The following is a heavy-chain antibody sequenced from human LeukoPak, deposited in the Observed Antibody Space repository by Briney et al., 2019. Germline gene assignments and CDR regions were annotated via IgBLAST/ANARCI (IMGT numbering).Heavy chain of an antibody. V-gene: IGHV4-4*07. CDR1: GGSFSGYY. Sequence: SETLSLTCAVYGGSFSGYYWSWIRQPAGKGLEWIGRIYTGGNTNYNPSLKSRVTMSVDTSKNQLSLRLSSVTAADTAVYYCARDRVTIFGVVTIGSFDYWGQGTLVTVSS. CDR3: ARDRVTIFGVVTIGSFDY. CDR2: IYTGGNT. J-gene: IGHJ4*02. D-gene: IGHD3-3*01.